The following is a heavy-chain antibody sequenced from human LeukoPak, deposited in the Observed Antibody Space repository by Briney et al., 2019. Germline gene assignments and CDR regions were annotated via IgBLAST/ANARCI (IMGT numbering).Heavy chain of an antibody. D-gene: IGHD2-2*01. Sequence: GGSLRLSCAASGFTFSSYGMHWVRQAPGKGLEWVAVISYDGSNKYYADSVKGRFTISRDNSKNTLYLQMNSLRAEDTAVYYCARDRGSNNYFDHWGQGTLVTVSS. CDR2: ISYDGSNK. V-gene: IGHV3-30*03. CDR1: GFTFSSYG. CDR3: ARDRGSNNYFDH. J-gene: IGHJ4*02.